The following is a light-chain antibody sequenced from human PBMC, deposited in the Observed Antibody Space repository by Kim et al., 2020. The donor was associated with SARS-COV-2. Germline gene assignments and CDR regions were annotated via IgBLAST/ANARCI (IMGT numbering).Light chain of an antibody. CDR1: QSVGSAY. Sequence: WSPGERATLACRASQSVGSAYLAWDQQNPGRAPRLLIYGSSSTATGIPDRFSGSGSGTHFTLTITRLEPEDFAVYYCQQYETSPFTFGQGTKLEI. J-gene: IGKJ2*01. CDR3: QQYETSPFT. V-gene: IGKV3-20*01. CDR2: GSS.